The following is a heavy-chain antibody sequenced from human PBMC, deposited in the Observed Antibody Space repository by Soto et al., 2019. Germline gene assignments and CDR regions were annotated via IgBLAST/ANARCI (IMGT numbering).Heavy chain of an antibody. CDR2: IIPIFGTA. CDR3: AREPGYSSGWGSRWFDP. D-gene: IGHD6-19*01. CDR1: GGTFSSYA. Sequence: QVQLVQSGAEVKKPGSPVKVSCKASGGTFSSYAISWVRQAPGQGLEWMGGIIPIFGTANYAQKFQGRVTITADESTSTAYMELSSLRSEDTAVYYCAREPGYSSGWGSRWFDPWGQGTLVTVSS. J-gene: IGHJ5*02. V-gene: IGHV1-69*01.